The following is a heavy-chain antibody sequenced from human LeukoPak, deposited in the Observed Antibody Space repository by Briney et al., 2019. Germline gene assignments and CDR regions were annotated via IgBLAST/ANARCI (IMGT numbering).Heavy chain of an antibody. CDR2: IIPIFGTA. V-gene: IGHV1-69*06. Sequence: ASVKVSCKASGYTFTSNAMNWVRQAPGQGLEWMGGIIPIFGTANYAQKFQGRVTITADKSTSTAYMELSSLRSEDTAVYYCARGLRDTAMVYFDYWGQGTLVTVSS. D-gene: IGHD5-18*01. J-gene: IGHJ4*02. CDR3: ARGLRDTAMVYFDY. CDR1: GYTFTSNA.